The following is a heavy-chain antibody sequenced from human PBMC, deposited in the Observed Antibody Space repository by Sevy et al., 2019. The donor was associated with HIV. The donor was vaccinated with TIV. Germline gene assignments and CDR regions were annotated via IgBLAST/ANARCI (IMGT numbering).Heavy chain of an antibody. D-gene: IGHD3-16*01. CDR3: ARDRDYDYIWGTFPYRDY. CDR2: ISAYKGNT. V-gene: IGHV1-18*01. J-gene: IGHJ4*02. CDR1: GYTFTSYG. Sequence: ASVKVSGKASGYTFTSYGISWVRQAPGQGLEWMGWISAYKGNTNYAQKFQGRVTMTTDTSTFTAYMELLSLRYDDTVVYYCARDRDYDYIWGTFPYRDYWGQGTLVTVSS.